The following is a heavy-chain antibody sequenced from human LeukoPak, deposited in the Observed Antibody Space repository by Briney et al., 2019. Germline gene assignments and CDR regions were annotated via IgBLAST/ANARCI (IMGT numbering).Heavy chain of an antibody. J-gene: IGHJ3*02. Sequence: PSQTLSLTCTVSGGSISSGGYYWSWIRQPPGKGLEWIGYIYHSGSTYYNPSLKSRVTISVDRSKNQFSLKLSSVTAADTAVYYCARKRGSRGAFDIWGQGTMVTVSS. CDR1: GGSISSGGYY. CDR2: IYHSGST. V-gene: IGHV4-30-2*01. D-gene: IGHD3-16*01. CDR3: ARKRGSRGAFDI.